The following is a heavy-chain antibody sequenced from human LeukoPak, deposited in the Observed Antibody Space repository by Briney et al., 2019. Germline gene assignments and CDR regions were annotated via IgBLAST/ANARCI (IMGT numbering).Heavy chain of an antibody. V-gene: IGHV1-18*01. CDR2: ISAYNGNT. J-gene: IGHJ5*02. CDR1: GYTFTSYG. D-gene: IGHD2-2*02. CDR3: ARVTAWGTCSSTSCYMFWPQPAHSAFEGGSPFDP. Sequence: GASVKVSCKASGYTFTSYGISWVRQAPGQGLEWMGWISAYNGNTNYAQKLQGRVTITTDTSTSTAYMELRSLRSDDTAVYYCARVTAWGTCSSTSCYMFWPQPAHSAFEGGSPFDPWGQGTLVTVSS.